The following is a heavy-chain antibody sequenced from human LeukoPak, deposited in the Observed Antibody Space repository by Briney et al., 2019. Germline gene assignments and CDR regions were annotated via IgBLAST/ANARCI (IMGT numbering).Heavy chain of an antibody. D-gene: IGHD2-21*02. CDR2: IIPIFGTA. J-gene: IGHJ4*02. CDR1: GGSFSSYA. CDR3: AREYCGGDCYSGYYFDY. Sequence: SVKVSCKASGGSFSSYAISWVRQAPGQWLEWMGGIIPIFGTANYAQKFQGRVTITADESTSTAYMELSSLRSEDTAVYYCAREYCGGDCYSGYYFDYWGQGTLVTVSS. V-gene: IGHV1-69*13.